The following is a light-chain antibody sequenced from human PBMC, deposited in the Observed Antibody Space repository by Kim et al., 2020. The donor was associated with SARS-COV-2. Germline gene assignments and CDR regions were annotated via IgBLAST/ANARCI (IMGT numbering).Light chain of an antibody. CDR2: DEI. Sequence: GQRVTISCSGSSSNIGSNSVTWYHQHPGAAPKLLIYDEIQRPSGVADRLSGSKSGTSASLAIGGLQSEDEADYYCGAWDTSLNGWVFGGGTQLTVL. V-gene: IGLV1-44*01. J-gene: IGLJ2*01. CDR1: SSNIGSNS. CDR3: GAWDTSLNGWV.